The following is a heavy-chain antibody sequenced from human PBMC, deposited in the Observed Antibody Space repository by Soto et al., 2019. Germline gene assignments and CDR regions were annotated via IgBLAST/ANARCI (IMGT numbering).Heavy chain of an antibody. CDR3: AKDLWELAYYFDY. J-gene: IGHJ4*02. CDR2: ISYDGSNK. Sequence: QVQLVESGGGVVQPGRSLRLSCAASGFTFSSYGMHWVRQAPGKGLEWVAVISYDGSNKYYADSVKGRFTISRDNSKNTRDLQMNSLRAEDTAVYYCAKDLWELAYYFDYWGQGTLVTVSS. D-gene: IGHD1-26*01. V-gene: IGHV3-30*18. CDR1: GFTFSSYG.